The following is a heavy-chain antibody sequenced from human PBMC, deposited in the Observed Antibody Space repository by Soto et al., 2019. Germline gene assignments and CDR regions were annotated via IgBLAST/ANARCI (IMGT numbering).Heavy chain of an antibody. V-gene: IGHV4-30-4*01. D-gene: IGHD3-22*01. CDR1: GGSISSGDYY. Sequence: QVHLQESGPGLVKPSQTLSLTCTVSGGSISSGDYYWSWIRQPPGKGLEWIAYIYYSGRNYYNPSLKSRVTISIDTSKNQFSLTLSSVTAADTAVYYCARVAHYDISANDGFDIWGQGTMVTVSS. CDR3: ARVAHYDISANDGFDI. CDR2: IYYSGRN. J-gene: IGHJ3*02.